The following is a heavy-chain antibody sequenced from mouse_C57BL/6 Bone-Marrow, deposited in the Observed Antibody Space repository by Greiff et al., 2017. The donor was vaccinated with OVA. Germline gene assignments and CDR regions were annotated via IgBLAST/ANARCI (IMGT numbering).Heavy chain of an antibody. J-gene: IGHJ2*01. Sequence: QVQLQQSGPELVKPGASVKISCKASGYTFTDYYLNWVKQRPGQGLEWIGWIFPGSGSTYYNEQFTGTGTLTVDKVSRTAYMLLRSLTSEDSAVYFCAIPYDYGGYWGQGTTLTVSS. CDR1: GYTFTDYY. CDR2: IFPGSGST. V-gene: IGHV1-75*01. D-gene: IGHD2-4*01. CDR3: AIPYDYGGY.